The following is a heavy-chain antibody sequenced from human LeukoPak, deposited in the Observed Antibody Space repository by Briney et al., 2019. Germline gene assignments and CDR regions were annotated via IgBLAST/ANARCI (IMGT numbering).Heavy chain of an antibody. Sequence: SVKVSCKTSGGTFNNSAISWVRQAPGQGLEWLGGIMPLFGTAGYAQKFQGRVTITKDESTRTVYLELTSLTSDDTAAYYCARDVHGDYGSGWFDLWGQGTLVSVSS. J-gene: IGHJ5*02. V-gene: IGHV1-69*05. D-gene: IGHD4-17*01. CDR1: GGTFNNSA. CDR3: ARDVHGDYGSGWFDL. CDR2: IMPLFGTA.